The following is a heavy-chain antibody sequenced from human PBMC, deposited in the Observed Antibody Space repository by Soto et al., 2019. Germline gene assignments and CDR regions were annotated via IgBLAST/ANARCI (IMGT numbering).Heavy chain of an antibody. CDR2: INPNNGGT. V-gene: IGHV1-2*02. CDR3: ARDPGPYGDYSY. J-gene: IGHJ4*02. CDR1: GYTFTGLY. Sequence: GASVKVSCEASGYTFTGLYMHWVRQAPGQGLEWMGWINPNNGGTNYVQKFQDRVTMTRDTSITTAYMELSGLRSDDTAVYYCARDPGPYGDYSYWGKGTLVTVSS. D-gene: IGHD4-17*01.